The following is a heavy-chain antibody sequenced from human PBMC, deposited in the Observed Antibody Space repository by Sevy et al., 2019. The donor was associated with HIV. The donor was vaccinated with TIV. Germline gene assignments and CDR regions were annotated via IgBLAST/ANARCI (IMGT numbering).Heavy chain of an antibody. V-gene: IGHV4-61*02. CDR3: ASRSESYGTTLAFDY. CDR2: IYTSGST. Sequence: SETLSLTCTVSGGSISSGSYYWSWIRQPAGKGLEWIGRIYTSGSTNYNPSLKSRVTISVDTSKNQFSLKLSSVTAADTAVYYCASRSESYGTTLAFDYWGQGTLVTVSS. CDR1: GGSISSGSYY. D-gene: IGHD5-18*01. J-gene: IGHJ4*02.